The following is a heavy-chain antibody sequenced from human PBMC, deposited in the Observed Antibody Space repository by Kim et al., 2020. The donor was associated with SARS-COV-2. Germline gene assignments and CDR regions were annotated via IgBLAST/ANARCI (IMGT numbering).Heavy chain of an antibody. CDR2: IYPGDSDT. CDR1: GYSFTSYW. V-gene: IGHV5-51*01. CDR3: ARHTGRGNYYYYGMDV. Sequence: EESLKISCKGSGYSFTSYWIGWVRQMPGKGLEWMGIIYPGDSDTRYSPSFQGQVTISADKSISTAYLQWSSLKASDTAMYYCARHTGRGNYYYYGMDVWGQGTTVTVSS. D-gene: IGHD3-10*01. J-gene: IGHJ6*02.